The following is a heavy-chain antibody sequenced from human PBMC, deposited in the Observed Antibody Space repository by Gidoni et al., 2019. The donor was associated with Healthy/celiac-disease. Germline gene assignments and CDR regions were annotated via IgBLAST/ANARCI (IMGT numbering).Heavy chain of an antibody. J-gene: IGHJ4*02. D-gene: IGHD5-12*01. V-gene: IGHV3-30*18. CDR1: GFTFSSYG. Sequence: QVQLVESGGGVVQPGRSLRLSCAASGFTFSSYGMHWVRQAPGKGLEWVAVISYDGSNKYYADSVKGRFTISRDNSKNTLYLQMNSLRAEDTAVYYCAKDRGDGYNPCFDYWGQGTLVTVSS. CDR3: AKDRGDGYNPCFDY. CDR2: ISYDGSNK.